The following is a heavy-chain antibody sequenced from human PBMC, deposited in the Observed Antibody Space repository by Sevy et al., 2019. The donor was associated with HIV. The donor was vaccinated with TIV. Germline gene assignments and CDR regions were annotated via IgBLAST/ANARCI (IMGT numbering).Heavy chain of an antibody. CDR3: VREGVGGYSYGFDY. CDR2: INSDGSST. V-gene: IGHV3-74*03. D-gene: IGHD5-18*01. J-gene: IGHJ4*02. CDR1: GFSFSIYW. Sequence: GGSLRLSCAASGFSFSIYWMHWVRQVPGKGLVWVSRINSDGSSTTYADSVKGRFTFSRDNAKNTLFLQMNSLRVEDTAVYYCVREGVGGYSYGFDYWGQGTLVTISS.